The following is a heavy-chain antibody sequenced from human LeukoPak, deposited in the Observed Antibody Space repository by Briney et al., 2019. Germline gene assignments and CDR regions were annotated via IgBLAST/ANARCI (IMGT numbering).Heavy chain of an antibody. CDR1: GGSIISSSSY. Sequence: SETLFLTCPVSGGSIISSSSYWAWIRQPPERGLGWIGAIYDHGTTYYNPSLKSQVTNSMDAAKNQFSLMLTSATAAVPAVYYCPRLVPPGGGDCTGSNCHTVYYFDYWGQGTLVTVSS. V-gene: IGHV4-39*01. D-gene: IGHD2-15*01. J-gene: IGHJ4*02. CDR2: IYDHGTT. CDR3: PRLVPPGGGDCTGSNCHTVYYFDY.